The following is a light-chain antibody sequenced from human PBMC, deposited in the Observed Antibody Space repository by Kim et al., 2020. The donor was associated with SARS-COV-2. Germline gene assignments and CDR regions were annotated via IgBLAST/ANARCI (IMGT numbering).Light chain of an antibody. J-gene: IGLJ3*02. Sequence: SVSPGQTASITCSGDRLGFKYIWWFQQRPGQSPVLVIHQDSKRPLGIPERFSGSNSGSTATLTIIGTQAMDEADYYCQAWDSSTVVFGGGTQLTVL. CDR2: QDS. V-gene: IGLV3-1*01. CDR3: QAWDSSTVV. CDR1: RLGFKY.